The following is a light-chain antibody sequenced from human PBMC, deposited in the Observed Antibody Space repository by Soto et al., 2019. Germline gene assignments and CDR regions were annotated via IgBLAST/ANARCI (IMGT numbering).Light chain of an antibody. J-gene: IGKJ1*01. CDR2: GPS. CDR1: QSVPKNY. CDR3: HQYATSPQT. V-gene: IGKV3-20*01. Sequence: EIVLTQSPGTLSLSPGERATLSCRASQSVPKNYLAWYQHKPGQAPRLLIYGPSSRATGIPDRFSGSGSGTDLTISFSILEPEDFVVYYCHQYATSPQTFGQGTKVEIK.